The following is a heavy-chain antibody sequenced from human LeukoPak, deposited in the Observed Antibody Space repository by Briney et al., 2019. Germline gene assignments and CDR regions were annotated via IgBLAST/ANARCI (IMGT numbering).Heavy chain of an antibody. V-gene: IGHV3-21*01. CDR3: ARDLSGVTGYTYGRGIDY. D-gene: IGHD5-18*01. CDR1: GFTFSSYN. CDR2: ISTSSIYI. J-gene: IGHJ4*02. Sequence: GGSLRLSCAASGFTFSSYNMNWVRQAPGKGLEWVSSISTSSIYIYYGDSVKGRFTISRDNAKNSLYLQMNSLRAEDTAVYYCARDLSGVTGYTYGRGIDYWGQGTLVTVSS.